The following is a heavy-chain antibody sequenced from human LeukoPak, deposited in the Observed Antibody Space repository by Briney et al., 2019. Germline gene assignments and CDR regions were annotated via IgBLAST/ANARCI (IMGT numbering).Heavy chain of an antibody. CDR2: INHSGST. D-gene: IGHD3-9*01. CDR3: ARADILTPLWRGAFDI. J-gene: IGHJ3*02. Sequence: PSETLSLTCAVYGGSFSGYYWSWIRQPPGKGLEWIGEINHSGSTNYNPSLKSRVTISVDTSKNQFSLKLSSVTAADTAVYYCARADILTPLWRGAFDIWGQGTMVTVSS. CDR1: GGSFSGYY. V-gene: IGHV4-34*01.